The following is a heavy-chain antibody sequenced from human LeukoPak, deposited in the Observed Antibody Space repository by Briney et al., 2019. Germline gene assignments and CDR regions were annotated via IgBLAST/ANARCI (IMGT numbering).Heavy chain of an antibody. CDR3: ARDAPYYYDSSGTGMDV. CDR1: GGTFSSYA. CDR2: IIPILGIA. V-gene: IGHV1-69*04. D-gene: IGHD3-22*01. Sequence: GASVKVSCKASGGTFSSYAISWVRQAPGQGLEWMGRIIPILGIANYAQKFQGRVTITADKSTSTAYMELSSLRSEDTAVYYCARDAPYYYDSSGTGMDVWGQGTTVTVSS. J-gene: IGHJ6*02.